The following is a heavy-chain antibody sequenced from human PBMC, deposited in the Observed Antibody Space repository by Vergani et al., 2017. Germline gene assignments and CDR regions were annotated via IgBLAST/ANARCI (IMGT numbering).Heavy chain of an antibody. CDR3: GRVADFYGLGSRLLDL. CDR2: MYHSGST. V-gene: IGHV4-59*01. J-gene: IGHJ5*02. Sequence: QVRLQESGPGLVKPSETLSLTCSVSGGSMSGYYWSWIRQPPGKELEWIGYMYHSGSTHYNTSLETRVTISGDTSKNQFSLKLNSVTAADTGVYYCGRVADFYGLGSRLLDLWGQGILVTVSS. D-gene: IGHD3-10*01. CDR1: GGSMSGYY.